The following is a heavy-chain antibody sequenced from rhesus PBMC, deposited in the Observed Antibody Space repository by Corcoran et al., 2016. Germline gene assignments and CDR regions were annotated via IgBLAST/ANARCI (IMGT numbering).Heavy chain of an antibody. Sequence: QLQLQATGPGLVKPSETLSVSCAVSGGSSTSSSGSCIRQAPAQGRGWSGYIFACGRTTTTNPSLRSRVTLSDETSKNQLSLRLNSVTAADTAVYYCANDFYSNWAGRFDVWGPGVLVTVSS. CDR2: IFACGRTT. V-gene: IGHV4-169*02. CDR1: GGSSTSSS. CDR3: ANDFYSNWAGRFDV. D-gene: IGHD6-13*01. J-gene: IGHJ5-1*01.